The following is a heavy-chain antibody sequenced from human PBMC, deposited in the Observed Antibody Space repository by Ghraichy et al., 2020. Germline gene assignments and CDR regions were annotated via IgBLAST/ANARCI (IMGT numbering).Heavy chain of an antibody. CDR2: IYWDDDK. Sequence: SGPTLVKPTQTLMLTCTFSGFSLSTSGVGVGWIRQPPGKALEWLALIYWDDDKRYSPSLKSRLTITKDTSKNQVVLTVTNVDPVDTATYYCAHTRNFWSGYLLSWSYGMDVWGQGTTVTVSS. CDR3: AHTRNFWSGYLLSWSYGMDV. V-gene: IGHV2-5*02. CDR1: GFSLSTSGVG. J-gene: IGHJ6*02. D-gene: IGHD3-3*01.